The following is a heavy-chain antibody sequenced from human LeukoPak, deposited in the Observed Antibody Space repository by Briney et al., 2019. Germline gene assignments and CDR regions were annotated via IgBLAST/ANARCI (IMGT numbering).Heavy chain of an antibody. Sequence: GGSLRLSCAASGFTFSSYWMHWVCQAPGKGLVWVSRINSDGGSTYSADSVKGRFTISRDNAKNTLYLQMNSLRAEDTAVYYCARGGYHAYYFDSWGQGTLVTVSS. J-gene: IGHJ4*02. D-gene: IGHD5-18*01. CDR2: INSDGGST. CDR3: ARGGYHAYYFDS. V-gene: IGHV3-74*01. CDR1: GFTFSSYW.